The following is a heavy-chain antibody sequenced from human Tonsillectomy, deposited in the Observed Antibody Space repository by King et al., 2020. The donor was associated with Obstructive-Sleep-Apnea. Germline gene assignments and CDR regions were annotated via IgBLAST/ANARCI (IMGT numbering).Heavy chain of an antibody. J-gene: IGHJ5*01. CDR1: GFTFSDYY. Sequence: VQLVESGGGLVKPGGSLRLSCAASGFTFSDYYMSWIRQAPGRGLEYISYISSSGSAIYYSDSLKGRFIISRDNAKNSLFLQMNSLRAEDTAVYFCARPGSGYSIDSWGQGTLVTVSS. D-gene: IGHD3-22*01. CDR3: ARPGSGYSIDS. CDR2: ISSSGSAI. V-gene: IGHV3-11*01.